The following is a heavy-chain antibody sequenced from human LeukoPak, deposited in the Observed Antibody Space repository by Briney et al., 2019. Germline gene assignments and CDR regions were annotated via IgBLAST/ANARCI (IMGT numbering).Heavy chain of an antibody. D-gene: IGHD3-9*01. Sequence: GGSLRLSCAASGFTFSTYAISWVRQAPGKGLEWVSAISGSGGSTYYADSVKGRFTISRDNSKNTLYLQMNSLRAEDTAVYYCAKAVRGPDILTGYYTGGYFDYWGQGTLVTVSS. CDR3: AKAVRGPDILTGYYTGGYFDY. CDR2: ISGSGGST. CDR1: GFTFSTYA. J-gene: IGHJ4*02. V-gene: IGHV3-23*01.